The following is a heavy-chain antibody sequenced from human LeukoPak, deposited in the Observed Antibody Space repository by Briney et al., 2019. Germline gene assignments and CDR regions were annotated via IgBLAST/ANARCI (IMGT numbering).Heavy chain of an antibody. CDR2: IYYSGST. J-gene: IGHJ3*02. CDR3: ARVLYCSGGSCYPPDAFDI. Sequence: SETLSLTCTVSGGSISSYYWSWIRQPPGKGLEWIGYIYYSGSTNYNPSLKSRVTISVDTSKNQFSLKLSSVTAADTAVYYCARVLYCSGGSCYPPDAFDIWGQGTMVTVSS. D-gene: IGHD2-15*01. V-gene: IGHV4-59*01. CDR1: GGSISSYY.